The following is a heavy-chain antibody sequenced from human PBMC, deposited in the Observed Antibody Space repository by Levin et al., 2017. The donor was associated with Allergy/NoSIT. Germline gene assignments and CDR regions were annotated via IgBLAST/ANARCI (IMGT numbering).Heavy chain of an antibody. J-gene: IGHJ4*02. CDR2: IYYSGST. V-gene: IGHV4-31*03. Sequence: SQTLSLTCTVSGGSISSGGYYWSWIRQHPGKGLEWIGYIYYSGSTYYNPSLKSRVTISVDTSKNQLSLKLSSVTAADTAVYYCAREYGFRRDGYGPGHYFDYWGQGTLVTVSS. CDR1: GGSISSGGYY. CDR3: AREYGFRRDGYGPGHYFDY. D-gene: IGHD5-24*01.